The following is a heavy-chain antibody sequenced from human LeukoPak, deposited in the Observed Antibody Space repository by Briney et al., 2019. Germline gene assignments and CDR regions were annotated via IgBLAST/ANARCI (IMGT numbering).Heavy chain of an antibody. D-gene: IGHD3-22*01. J-gene: IGHJ3*02. CDR2: IYTSGST. CDR3: VRETSIGAFDI. CDR1: GGSISSYY. V-gene: IGHV4-4*07. Sequence: SETLSLTCTVSGGSISSYYWTWIRQPAGKGLEWIGRIYTSGSTNYNPSLNSRVTMSVDTSKRQLSMKLSAVTAADTAVCYCVRETSIGAFDIWGQGTMVIVSS.